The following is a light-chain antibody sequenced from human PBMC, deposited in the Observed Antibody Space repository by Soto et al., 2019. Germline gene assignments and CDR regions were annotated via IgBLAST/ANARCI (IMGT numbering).Light chain of an antibody. CDR1: QSVSSY. J-gene: IGKJ5*01. Sequence: EIVLTQSPATLSLSPGERATLSCRASQSVSSYLAWYQQKPGQAPRLLIYDASNRATGIPARFSGSGSGTDFTLTISCLQSEDFATYYCQQYYSYPITFGQGTRLEI. CDR2: DAS. V-gene: IGKV3-11*01. CDR3: QQYYSYPIT.